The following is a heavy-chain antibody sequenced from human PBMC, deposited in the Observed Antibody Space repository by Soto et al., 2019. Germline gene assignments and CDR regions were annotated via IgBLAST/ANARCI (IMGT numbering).Heavy chain of an antibody. CDR3: AKWGTTLAAGDDYGDYVHGMDV. CDR2: ISYDGSNK. CDR1: GFTFSSYG. J-gene: IGHJ6*02. Sequence: QVQLVESGGGVVQPGRSLRLSWAASGFTFSSYGMHWVRPAPGKGLGWVAVISYDGSNKYYADSVKGRFTISRDNSKNTLYLQMNSLRAEDTAVYYCAKWGTTLAAGDDYGDYVHGMDVWGQGTTVTVSS. D-gene: IGHD4-17*01. V-gene: IGHV3-30*18.